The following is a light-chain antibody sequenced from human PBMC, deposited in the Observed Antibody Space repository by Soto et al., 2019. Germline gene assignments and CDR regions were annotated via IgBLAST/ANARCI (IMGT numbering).Light chain of an antibody. J-gene: IGKJ1*01. CDR3: QQYESFPRT. CDR1: QSITNW. Sequence: DIQMTQSPSTLSASVGDRVTITCRASQSITNWLAWYQQKAGKAPKLFIFKASTLESGVPSRFSGSGSGTEFTLSISSLQPDDFATYFCQQYESFPRTFGQGTKVEIK. CDR2: KAS. V-gene: IGKV1-5*03.